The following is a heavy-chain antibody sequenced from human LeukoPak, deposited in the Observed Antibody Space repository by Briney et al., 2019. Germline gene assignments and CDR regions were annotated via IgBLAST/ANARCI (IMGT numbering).Heavy chain of an antibody. D-gene: IGHD2-2*01. J-gene: IGHJ6*02. CDR3: ARETFSGSIVVVPAAPYGMDV. CDR2: ISSSSSYI. Sequence: GGSLRLSCAASGFTFSSYSMNWVRQAPGKGLEWVSSISSSSSYIYCADSVKGRFTISRDNAKNSLYLQMNSLRAEDTAVYYCARETFSGSIVVVPAAPYGMDVWGQGTTVTVSS. V-gene: IGHV3-21*01. CDR1: GFTFSSYS.